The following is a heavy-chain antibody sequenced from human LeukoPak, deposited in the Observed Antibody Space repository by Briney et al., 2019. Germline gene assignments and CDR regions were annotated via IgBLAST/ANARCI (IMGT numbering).Heavy chain of an antibody. D-gene: IGHD3-10*01. Sequence: SETLSLTCAVYGGSFSGYYWSWIRQPPGKGREWNGEINHSGSTNYNPSLKSRVTISVDTSKNQFSLKLSSVTAADTAVYYCAREKGTMVRGVILSTGFDPWGQGTLITVSS. CDR2: INHSGST. J-gene: IGHJ5*02. CDR1: GGSFSGYY. V-gene: IGHV4-34*01. CDR3: AREKGTMVRGVILSTGFDP.